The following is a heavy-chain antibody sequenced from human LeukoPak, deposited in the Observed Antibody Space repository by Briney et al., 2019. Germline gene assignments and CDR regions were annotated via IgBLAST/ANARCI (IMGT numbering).Heavy chain of an antibody. Sequence: PGGSLRLSCAASGFTFSSYWMSWVRQAPGEGLEWVANIKQDGSEKYYVDSVKGRFTISRDNAKNSLYLQMNSLRAEDTAVYYCARSEYYGSGSYYTYPVYWGQGTLATVSS. D-gene: IGHD3-10*01. CDR1: GFTFSSYW. V-gene: IGHV3-7*01. J-gene: IGHJ4*02. CDR3: ARSEYYGSGSYYTYPVY. CDR2: IKQDGSEK.